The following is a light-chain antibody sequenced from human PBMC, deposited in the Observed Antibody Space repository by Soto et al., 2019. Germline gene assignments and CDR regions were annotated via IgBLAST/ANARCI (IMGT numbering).Light chain of an antibody. V-gene: IGKV3D-11*01. CDR3: QQRSNWHLT. CDR2: DAS. J-gene: IGKJ5*01. CDR1: QGVSSY. Sequence: EIVLTQSPATLSLSPGERATLSCRASQGVSSYFAWYQQKPGQAPRLHIYDASNRATGIPARFSGSGPGTDFTITISSLEPEDFAVYYCQQRSNWHLTFGQGTRLEIK.